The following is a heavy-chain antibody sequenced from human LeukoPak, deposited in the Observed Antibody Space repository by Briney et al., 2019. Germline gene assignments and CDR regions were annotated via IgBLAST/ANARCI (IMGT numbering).Heavy chain of an antibody. V-gene: IGHV3-43*02. Sequence: GGSLRLSCAGSGFSFDDSGLHWVRQRPGRGLEWVSLISGDGDTTHYAASVKGRFTISRDNSKNSLYLQMNSLRSDDTALYYCAKDSPYSGRFFDCWGQGTLVTVSS. D-gene: IGHD5-12*01. J-gene: IGHJ4*02. CDR1: GFSFDDSG. CDR3: AKDSPYSGRFFDC. CDR2: ISGDGDTT.